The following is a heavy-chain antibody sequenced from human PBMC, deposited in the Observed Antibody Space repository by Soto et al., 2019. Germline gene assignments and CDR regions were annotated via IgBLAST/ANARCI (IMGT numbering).Heavy chain of an antibody. V-gene: IGHV1-69*01. D-gene: IGHD3-22*01. CDR1: GGTFSSYP. CDR2: TIPIFGTT. Sequence: QVQLVQSGGEVKKPGPSLKVSCKPAGGTFSSYPISWGPQAPGQGLEWMGGTIPIFGTTNYAQKLQGRSTITADESTSTAYMEQSSLRSDDTAVYYCARGVASGSHIGSWGQGSLVTVSS. CDR3: ARGVASGSHIGS. J-gene: IGHJ4*02.